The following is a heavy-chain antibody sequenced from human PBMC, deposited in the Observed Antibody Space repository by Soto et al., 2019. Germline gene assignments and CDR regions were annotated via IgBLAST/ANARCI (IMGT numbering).Heavy chain of an antibody. Sequence: EVQLVESGGGLVQPGRSLRLSCAASGFTFDDYAMHWVRQAPGKGLEWVSGISWNSGSIGYADSVKGRFTISRDNAKNSLYLQMNSLRAEDTALYYCAKGVSIADAFDIWGQGTMVTVSS. CDR2: ISWNSGSI. V-gene: IGHV3-9*01. J-gene: IGHJ3*02. CDR3: AKGVSIADAFDI. CDR1: GFTFDDYA.